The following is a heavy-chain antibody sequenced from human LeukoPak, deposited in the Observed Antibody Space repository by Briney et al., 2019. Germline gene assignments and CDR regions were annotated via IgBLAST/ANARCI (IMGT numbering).Heavy chain of an antibody. CDR3: ARTYSSGWYPWFDP. CDR2: INHSGST. J-gene: IGHJ5*02. D-gene: IGHD6-19*01. V-gene: IGHV4-34*01. Sequence: SETLSLTCAVYGGSFSGYYWSWIRQPPGKGLEWIGEINHSGSTNYNPSLKSRVTMSVDTSKNQFSLKLSSVTAADTAVYYCARTYSSGWYPWFDPWGQGTLVTVSS. CDR1: GGSFSGYY.